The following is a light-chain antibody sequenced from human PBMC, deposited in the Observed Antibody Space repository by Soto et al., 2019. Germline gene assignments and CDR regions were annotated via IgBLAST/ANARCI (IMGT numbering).Light chain of an antibody. CDR2: AAS. CDR3: QQYGSSSGT. Sequence: EIVLTQSPGTLSLSPGERATLSCRASQSISSSYLAWYQQIPGQAPRLLIYAASSRATGIPDRFSGSGSGTDFTLTINRLEPEDFAVYYCQQYGSSSGTFGQGTKVDNK. CDR1: QSISSSY. J-gene: IGKJ1*01. V-gene: IGKV3-20*01.